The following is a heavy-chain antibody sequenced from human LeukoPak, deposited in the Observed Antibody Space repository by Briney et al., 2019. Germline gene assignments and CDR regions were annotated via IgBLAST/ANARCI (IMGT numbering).Heavy chain of an antibody. CDR1: GFTFSSYA. CDR2: IKEDGSEK. CDR3: TRRYFEY. Sequence: GGSLRLSCAASGFTFSSYAMSWVRQAPGKGLEWVANIKEDGSEKFYVDSVKGRFTISRDNAKNSLYLQMNSLRAEDTAIYYCTRRYFEYWGQGILVAVPS. V-gene: IGHV3-7*01. J-gene: IGHJ4*02.